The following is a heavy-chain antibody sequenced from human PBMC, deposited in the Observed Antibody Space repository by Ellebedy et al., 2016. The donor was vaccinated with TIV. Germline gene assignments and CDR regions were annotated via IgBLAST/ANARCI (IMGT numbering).Heavy chain of an antibody. D-gene: IGHD3-16*01. CDR1: GGSIGTSY. CDR2: ISGSASVT. V-gene: IGHV3-11*06. CDR3: ARSYGARTSGP. J-gene: IGHJ5*02. Sequence: PSETLSLTCTVSGGSIGTSYWNWVRQAPGKGLEWVSYISGSASVTAYADSVKGRFTISRDNARTSLYLQMNSLRVDDTAMYYCARSYGARTSGPWGQGTLVTVSS.